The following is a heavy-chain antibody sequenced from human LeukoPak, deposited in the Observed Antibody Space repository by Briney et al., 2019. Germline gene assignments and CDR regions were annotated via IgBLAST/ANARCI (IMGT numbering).Heavy chain of an antibody. D-gene: IGHD3-3*01. J-gene: IGHJ4*02. Sequence: SETLSLTCTVSGGSISSYYWSWIRQPPGKGLEWIGYIYYSGSTNYNPSLKSRVTISVDTSKNQFSLKLSSVTAADTVVYYCTRETSLRYYDFWSGWDYWGQGTLVTVSS. V-gene: IGHV4-59*01. CDR2: IYYSGST. CDR1: GGSISSYY. CDR3: TRETSLRYYDFWSGWDY.